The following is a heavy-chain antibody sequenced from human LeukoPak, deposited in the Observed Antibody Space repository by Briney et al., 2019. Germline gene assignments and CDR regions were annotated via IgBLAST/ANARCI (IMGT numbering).Heavy chain of an antibody. Sequence: GGSLRLSCAASGFTFSSYSMNWVRQAPGEGLEWVSSISSSSSYIYYADSVKGRFTISRDNAKNSLYLQMNSLRAEDTAVYYCARDWDYDSSGYNAFDIWGQGTMVTVSS. CDR3: ARDWDYDSSGYNAFDI. J-gene: IGHJ3*02. CDR1: GFTFSSYS. V-gene: IGHV3-21*01. CDR2: ISSSSSYI. D-gene: IGHD3-22*01.